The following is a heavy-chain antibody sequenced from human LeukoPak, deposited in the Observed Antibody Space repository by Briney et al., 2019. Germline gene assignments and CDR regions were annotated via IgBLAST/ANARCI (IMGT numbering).Heavy chain of an antibody. CDR3: ARGTLGYCTSNRCYPFDS. Sequence: GGSLRLSCTASGFTFSLYAMSWVRQAPGKGLEWISGITGEGAHTWYADSVKGRFTISRDNSKTTMFLQMNSLRAEDTAVYFCARGTLGYCTSNRCYPFDSWGQGTLVTVSS. CDR1: GFTFSLYA. D-gene: IGHD2-2*01. CDR2: ITGEGAHT. J-gene: IGHJ4*02. V-gene: IGHV3-23*01.